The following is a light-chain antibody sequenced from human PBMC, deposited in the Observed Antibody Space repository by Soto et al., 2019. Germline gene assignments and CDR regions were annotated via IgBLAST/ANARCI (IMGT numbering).Light chain of an antibody. Sequence: QSALTQPASVSGSPGQSITISCTGTSSDVGNYNLVSWYQQYPGKAPKLMIYEGGKRPSGVSNRFSGSKSGNTASLTISGLQAEDEADYYCSSYTSSSLYVFGTGTKLTVL. V-gene: IGLV2-14*02. CDR1: SSDVGNYNL. CDR3: SSYTSSSLYV. J-gene: IGLJ1*01. CDR2: EGG.